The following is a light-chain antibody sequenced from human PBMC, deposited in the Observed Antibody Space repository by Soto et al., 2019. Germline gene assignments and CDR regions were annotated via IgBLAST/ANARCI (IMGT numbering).Light chain of an antibody. Sequence: DIPMTQSPSSLSASKGDRVTITCRASQGIASYLAWYQQKPGQAPKLLIYGASTLQSGVPSRFSGRGSGTDFTLSISSLQPEDVATYYCQKYNTAPLTFGGGTTVEI. CDR3: QKYNTAPLT. V-gene: IGKV1-27*01. CDR2: GAS. J-gene: IGKJ4*01. CDR1: QGIASY.